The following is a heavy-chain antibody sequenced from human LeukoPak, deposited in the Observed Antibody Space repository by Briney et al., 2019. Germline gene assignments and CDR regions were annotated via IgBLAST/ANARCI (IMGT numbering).Heavy chain of an antibody. V-gene: IGHV4-39*01. CDR3: ARAGWLPFDY. D-gene: IGHD6-19*01. CDR1: GGSISSSSYY. Sequence: SETLSLNCTVSGGSISSSSYYWGWIRQPPGKGLEWIGSIYYSGSTYYNPSLKSRVTISVDTSKNQFSLKLSSVTAADTAVYYCARAGWLPFDYWGQGTLVTVSS. CDR2: IYYSGST. J-gene: IGHJ4*02.